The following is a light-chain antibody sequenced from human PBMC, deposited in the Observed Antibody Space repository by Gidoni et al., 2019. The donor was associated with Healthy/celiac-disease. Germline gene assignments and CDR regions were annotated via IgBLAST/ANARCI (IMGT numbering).Light chain of an antibody. CDR3: QQYNSYSLP. V-gene: IGKV1-5*01. Sequence: DIQMTQSPSTLSASVGDRVTITCRASQSSSSWLAWYQQKPGKAPKLLIYDASSLESGVPSRFSGSGSGTEFTLTISCLPPADFATYFCQQYNSYSLPFGGGTKVEF. J-gene: IGKJ4*01. CDR2: DAS. CDR1: QSSSSW.